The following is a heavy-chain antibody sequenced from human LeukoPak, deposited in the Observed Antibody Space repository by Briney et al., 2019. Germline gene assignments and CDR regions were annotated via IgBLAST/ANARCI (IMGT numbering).Heavy chain of an antibody. CDR1: GGSFIDYY. CDR3: ARGFSH. J-gene: IGHJ4*02. V-gene: IGHV4-34*01. D-gene: IGHD3-3*01. Sequence: ETLSLTCAVYGGSFIDYYWSWLRQPPGKGLEWIGEIDHSGSTTYNPSLKSRVAISVDTSKNQFSLKLSSVTAADTAVYYCARGFSHWGQGTLVTVSS. CDR2: IDHSGST.